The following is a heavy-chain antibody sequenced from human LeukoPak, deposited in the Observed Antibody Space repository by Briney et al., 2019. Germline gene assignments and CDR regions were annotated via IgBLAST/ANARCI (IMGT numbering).Heavy chain of an antibody. D-gene: IGHD3-3*01. Sequence: SGTLSLTCAVSGGSISSSNWWSWVRQPPGKGLEWIGEIYHSGSTNYNPSLKSRVTISVDKSKNQFSLKLSSVTAADTAVYYCARDRGYDFWSGYYIGHYFDYWGQGTLVTVSS. V-gene: IGHV4-4*02. CDR2: IYHSGST. CDR3: ARDRGYDFWSGYYIGHYFDY. J-gene: IGHJ4*02. CDR1: GGSISSSNW.